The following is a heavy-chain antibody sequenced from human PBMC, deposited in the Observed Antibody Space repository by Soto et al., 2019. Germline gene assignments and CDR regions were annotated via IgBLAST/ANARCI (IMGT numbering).Heavy chain of an antibody. D-gene: IGHD3-22*01. V-gene: IGHV4-4*02. CDR3: ARVTTYYYDSSGYCTDY. CDR1: GGSISSSNW. Sequence: SETLSLTCAVSGGSISSSNWWSWVRQPPGKGLEWIGEIYHSGSTNYNPSLKSRVTISVDKSKNQLSLKLSSVTAADTAVYYCARVTTYYYDSSGYCTDYWGQGTLVTVSS. J-gene: IGHJ4*02. CDR2: IYHSGST.